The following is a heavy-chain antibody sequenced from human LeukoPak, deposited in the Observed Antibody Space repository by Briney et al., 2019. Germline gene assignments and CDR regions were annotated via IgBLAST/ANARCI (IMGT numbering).Heavy chain of an antibody. CDR1: GYTFTGYY. J-gene: IGHJ4*02. CDR2: INPNSGGT. D-gene: IGHD6-19*01. CDR3: ARDSPHSIAVAAPFDY. Sequence: GASVKVSCKASGYTFTGYYMHWVRQAPGQGLEWMGWINPNSGGTNYAQKFQGRVTMTRDTSISTAYMELSRLRSDDTAVYYFARDSPHSIAVAAPFDYWGQGTLVTVSS. V-gene: IGHV1-2*02.